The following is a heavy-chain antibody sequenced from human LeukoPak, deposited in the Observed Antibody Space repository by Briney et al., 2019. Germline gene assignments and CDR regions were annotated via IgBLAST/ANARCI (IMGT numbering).Heavy chain of an antibody. D-gene: IGHD3-22*01. CDR1: GFTFNTYA. V-gene: IGHV3-23*01. Sequence: GGSLRLSCGASGFTFNTYAMSWVRQAPGTGPEWVSSISTSGGSTYYADFVKGRFTTSRDNSKNTLYLQMSTLRGEDTAVYYCAKHLVKNFYDNSGYLGAFDIWGRGTMVTVS. CDR2: ISTSGGST. J-gene: IGHJ3*02. CDR3: AKHLVKNFYDNSGYLGAFDI.